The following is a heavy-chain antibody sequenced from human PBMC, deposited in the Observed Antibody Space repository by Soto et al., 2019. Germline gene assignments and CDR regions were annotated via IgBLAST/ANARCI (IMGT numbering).Heavy chain of an antibody. V-gene: IGHV3-21*01. CDR2: ISSSSDYI. Sequence: EVQLVESGGGLVKPGGSLRLSCAASGFTFSTYSMNWVRQAPGKGLEWVSSISSSSDYIYYADSVKGRCTISRDNAKNSLYLQMNSRSDEDTAVYYCASGGTTGTTATNWFDPWGQGTLVTVSS. CDR1: GFTFSTYS. J-gene: IGHJ5*02. D-gene: IGHD1-1*01. CDR3: ASGGTTGTTATNWFDP.